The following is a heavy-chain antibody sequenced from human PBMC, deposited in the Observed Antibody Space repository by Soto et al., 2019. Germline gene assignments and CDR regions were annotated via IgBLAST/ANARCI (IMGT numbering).Heavy chain of an antibody. CDR2: INAGNGNT. V-gene: IGHV1-3*01. Sequence: GASVKVSCKSSGYTFTSYAMHCVRQAPGQRLEWMGWINAGNGNTKYSQKFQGRVTITRDTSASTAYMELSSVRSEDTAVYYCARDLGLLWFGESNSGGWFDPWGQGTLVTVSS. CDR1: GYTFTSYA. J-gene: IGHJ5*02. D-gene: IGHD3-10*01. CDR3: ARDLGLLWFGESNSGGWFDP.